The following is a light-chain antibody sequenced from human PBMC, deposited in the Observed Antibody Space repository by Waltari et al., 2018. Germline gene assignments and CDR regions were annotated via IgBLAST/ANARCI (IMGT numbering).Light chain of an antibody. V-gene: IGLV2-8*01. CDR3: GSYTVTNNLYV. Sequence: QSALTQPPSASGSPGQSVTISCPGTGMGVGDFNLVSWYQQRPGKAPKLLMFELNKRPSGVSSRFSGSKSANAASLTISGLQAEDEGDYYCGSYTVTNNLYVFGTGTKVTVL. J-gene: IGLJ1*01. CDR1: GMGVGDFNL. CDR2: ELN.